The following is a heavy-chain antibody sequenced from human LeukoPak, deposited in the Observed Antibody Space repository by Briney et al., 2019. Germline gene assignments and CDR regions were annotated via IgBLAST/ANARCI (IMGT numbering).Heavy chain of an antibody. D-gene: IGHD3-22*01. J-gene: IGHJ4*02. CDR3: ARHPDYYDSSGYYWDY. CDR1: GGSIRSYY. Sequence: SETLSLTCTVSGGSIRSYYWSWIRQPPGKGLEWIGYIYYSGSTNYNPSLKSRVTISVDTSKNQFSLKLSSVTAADTAVYYCARHPDYYDSSGYYWDYWGQGTLVTVSS. CDR2: IYYSGST. V-gene: IGHV4-59*08.